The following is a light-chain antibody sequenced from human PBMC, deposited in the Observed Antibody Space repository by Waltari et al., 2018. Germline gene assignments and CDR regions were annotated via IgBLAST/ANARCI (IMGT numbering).Light chain of an antibody. CDR3: QRYGTLPAT. V-gene: IGKV3-20*01. J-gene: IGKJ1*01. Sequence: EIVLTQSPGTLSLSSGERATLSCSASQSVSRALRTLAWYQQKPWQAPRLLIYDASTRATGIPDRFSGSGSGTDFTLTISRLEPDDFAVYYCQRYGTLPATFGQGTKVEIK. CDR1: QSVSRALRT. CDR2: DAS.